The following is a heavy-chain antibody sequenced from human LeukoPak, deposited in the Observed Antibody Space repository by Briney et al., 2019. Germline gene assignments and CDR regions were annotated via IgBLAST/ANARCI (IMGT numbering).Heavy chain of an antibody. CDR3: AKEDPIFGLDY. CDR1: GFTFSSYG. V-gene: IGHV3-30*18. CDR2: ISYDGSNK. J-gene: IGHJ4*02. D-gene: IGHD3/OR15-3a*01. Sequence: GGSLRLSCAASGFTFSSYGMHWVRQAPGKGLEWVAVISYDGSNKDYADSVKGRFTISRDNSKNTLYLQMNSLRAEDTAVYYCAKEDPIFGLDYWGQGTLVTVSS.